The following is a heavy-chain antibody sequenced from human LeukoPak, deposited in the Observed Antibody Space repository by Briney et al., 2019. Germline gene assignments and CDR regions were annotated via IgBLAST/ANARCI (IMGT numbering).Heavy chain of an antibody. D-gene: IGHD3/OR15-3a*01. V-gene: IGHV4-39*01. CDR3: ARHFGT. CDR1: APSIIIGGSC. J-gene: IGHJ4*02. CDR2: IYYSAST. Sequence: PSDTLSLTFTLSAPSIIIGGSCCSCIRPHPGKGLEWIGYIYYSASTYYNPSLKSRVPISVVRSKNQFSLKLRSVTAADTAVYYCARHFGTWGQGTLVTVS.